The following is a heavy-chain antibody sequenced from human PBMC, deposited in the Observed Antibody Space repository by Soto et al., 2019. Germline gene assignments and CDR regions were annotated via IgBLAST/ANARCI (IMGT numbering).Heavy chain of an antibody. CDR2: ISNDGSIT. Sequence: PGGSLRLSCAGSGFSLGSNSMAWVRQAPGERLQWISGISNDGSITFYVDSVRGRFTISRDTSRNTLYLQMDSLRVEDTALYFCAKWSGFGDAWGQGTLVTVSS. CDR1: GFSLGSNS. CDR3: AKWSGFGDA. J-gene: IGHJ5*02. D-gene: IGHD3-10*01. V-gene: IGHV3-23*01.